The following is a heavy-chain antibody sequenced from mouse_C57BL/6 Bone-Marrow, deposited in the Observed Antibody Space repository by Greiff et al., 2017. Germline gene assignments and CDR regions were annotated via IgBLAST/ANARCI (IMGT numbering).Heavy chain of an antibody. Sequence: VQLQQPGAELVMPGASVKLSCKASGYTFTSYWMHWVKQRPGQGLEWIGEIDPSDSYTNYNQKFKGKSTLTVDKSSSTAYMQLSSLTSEDSAVDYYARGYDYFDYWGQGTTLTVSS. J-gene: IGHJ2*01. D-gene: IGHD2-2*01. CDR3: ARGYDYFDY. CDR2: IDPSDSYT. V-gene: IGHV1-69*01. CDR1: GYTFTSYW.